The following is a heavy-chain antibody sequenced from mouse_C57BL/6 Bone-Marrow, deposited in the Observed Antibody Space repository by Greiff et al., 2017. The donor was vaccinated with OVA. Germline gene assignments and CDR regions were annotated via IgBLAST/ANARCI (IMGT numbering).Heavy chain of an antibody. V-gene: IGHV5-17*01. Sequence: VQLKESGGGLVKPGGSLKLSCAASGFTFSDYGMHWVRQAPEKGLEWVAYISSGSSTIYYADTVKGRFTISRDNAKNTLFLQMPSLRSEDTAMYYCATPREFAYWGQGTLVTVSA. CDR1: GFTFSDYG. CDR3: ATPREFAY. CDR2: ISSGSSTI. J-gene: IGHJ3*01.